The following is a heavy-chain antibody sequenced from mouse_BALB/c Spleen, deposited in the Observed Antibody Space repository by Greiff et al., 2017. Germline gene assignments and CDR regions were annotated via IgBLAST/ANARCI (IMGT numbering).Heavy chain of an antibody. CDR2: IRLKSNNYAT. V-gene: IGHV6-6*02. J-gene: IGHJ4*01. CDR1: GFTFSNYW. D-gene: IGHD2-14*01. CDR3: TRRNYRYEDYAMDY. Sequence: EVKVVESGGGLVQPGGSMKLSCVASGFTFSNYWMNWVRQSPEKGLEWVAEIRLKSNNYATHYAESVKGRFTISRDDSKSSVYLQMNNLRAEDTGIYYCTRRNYRYEDYAMDYWGQGTSVTVSS.